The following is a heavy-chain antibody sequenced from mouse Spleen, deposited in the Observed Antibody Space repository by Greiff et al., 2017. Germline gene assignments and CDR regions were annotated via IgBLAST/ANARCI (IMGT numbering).Heavy chain of an antibody. CDR2: ISSGGGNT. CDR1: GFTFSSYT. CDR3: ARQEDYAMDY. J-gene: IGHJ4*01. V-gene: IGHV5-9*04. Sequence: EVKLMESGGGLVKPGGSLKLSCAASGFTFSSYTMSWVRQTPAKRLEWVATISSGGGNTYYPDSVKGRFTISRDNARNTLYLQMSSLRSEDTAMYYCARQEDYAMDYWGQGTSVTVSS.